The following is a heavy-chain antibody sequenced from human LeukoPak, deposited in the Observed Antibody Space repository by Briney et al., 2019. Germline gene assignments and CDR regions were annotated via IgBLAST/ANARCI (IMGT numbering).Heavy chain of an antibody. D-gene: IGHD3-22*01. CDR3: ARASPPYYYDSSGYPSGAFDI. Sequence: SETLSLTCSVSGGSISSYYWSWIRQPPGKGLEWIGYIYYSGSTNYNPSLKSRVTISVDTSKNQFSLKLSSVTAADTAVYYCARASPPYYYDSSGYPSGAFDIWGQGTMVTVSS. J-gene: IGHJ3*02. CDR1: GGSISSYY. CDR2: IYYSGST. V-gene: IGHV4-59*01.